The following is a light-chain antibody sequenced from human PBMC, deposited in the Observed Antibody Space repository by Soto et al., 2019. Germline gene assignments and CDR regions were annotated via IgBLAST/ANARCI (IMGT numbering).Light chain of an antibody. V-gene: IGKV1-5*03. Sequence: DIQMTQSPSTLSASVGDRVTITCRASQSISSWLAWYQQKPGKAPKLLIYKASSLESGVPSRFSGSGSGTEFTLPISILQPDDFATYYCQQYKAFGPGTKVDIK. CDR2: KAS. J-gene: IGKJ3*01. CDR1: QSISSW. CDR3: QQYKA.